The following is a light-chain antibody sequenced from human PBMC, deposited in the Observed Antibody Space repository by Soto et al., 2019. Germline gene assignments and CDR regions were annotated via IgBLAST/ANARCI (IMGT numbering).Light chain of an antibody. CDR3: QQYDSSPIT. CDR1: QSVSSSY. J-gene: IGKJ5*01. Sequence: IVLTQSPGTPTLSPGERATLSCRASQSVSSSYLAWYQQKPRQAPRLLIYGASSRATGIPDRFSGSGSGTDFTLTISRLEPEDFAVYYCQQYDSSPITFGQGTRLEIK. V-gene: IGKV3-20*01. CDR2: GAS.